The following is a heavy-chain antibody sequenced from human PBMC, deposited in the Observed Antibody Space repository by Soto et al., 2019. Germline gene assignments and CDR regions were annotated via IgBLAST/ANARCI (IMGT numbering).Heavy chain of an antibody. D-gene: IGHD3-10*01. V-gene: IGHV4-61*01. CDR1: GGSVSSGSYY. J-gene: IGHJ6*02. CDR3: ARVSGSGSYYKVYYYYGMDV. CDR2: IYYSGST. Sequence: SETLSLTCTISGGSVSSGSYYWSWIRQPPGKGLEWIGYIYYSGSTNYNPSLKSRVTISVDTSKNQFSLKLSSVTAADTAVYYCARVSGSGSYYKVYYYYGMDVWGQGTTVTVSS.